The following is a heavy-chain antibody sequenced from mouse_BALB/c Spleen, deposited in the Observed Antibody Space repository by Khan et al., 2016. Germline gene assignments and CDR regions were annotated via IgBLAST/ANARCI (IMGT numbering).Heavy chain of an antibody. CDR1: GFSLTSYG. J-gene: IGHJ1*01. Sequence: QVQLKESGPGLVAPSQSLSITCTVSGFSLTSYGVHWVRQPPGKGLEWLGVIWAGGSTNYNSALMSRLSISKDNSKSQVFLKMNSLQTDDTAMYYCARDDWAYWYFDVWGAGTTVTVSS. V-gene: IGHV2-9*02. CDR3: ARDDWAYWYFDV. CDR2: IWAGGST. D-gene: IGHD4-1*01.